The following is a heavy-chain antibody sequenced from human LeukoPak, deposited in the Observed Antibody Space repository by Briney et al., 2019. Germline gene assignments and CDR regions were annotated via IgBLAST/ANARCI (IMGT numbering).Heavy chain of an antibody. CDR2: INHSGST. J-gene: IGHJ6*04. CDR3: ARGSGDIYGMDV. D-gene: IGHD3-10*01. V-gene: IGHV4-34*01. CDR1: GGSFSGYY. Sequence: SETLSLTCAVYGGSFSGYYWSWIRQPPGKGLEWIGEINHSGSTNYNPSLKSRVTISVDTSKNQFSLKLSSVTAVDTAVYYCARGSGDIYGMDVWGKGTTVTVSS.